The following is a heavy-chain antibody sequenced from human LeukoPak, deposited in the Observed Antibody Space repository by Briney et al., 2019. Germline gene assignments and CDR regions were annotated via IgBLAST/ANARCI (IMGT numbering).Heavy chain of an antibody. V-gene: IGHV4-34*01. CDR1: GGSFSGYY. J-gene: IGHJ4*02. CDR3: ARGQGGSSWYHPRSPFDY. Sequence: SETLSLTCAVYGGSFSGYYWSWIRQPPGKGLEWIGEINHSGSTNYNPSLKSRVTIPVDTSKNQFSLKLSSVTAADTAVYYCARGQGGSSWYHPRSPFDYWGQGTLVTVSS. D-gene: IGHD6-13*01. CDR2: INHSGST.